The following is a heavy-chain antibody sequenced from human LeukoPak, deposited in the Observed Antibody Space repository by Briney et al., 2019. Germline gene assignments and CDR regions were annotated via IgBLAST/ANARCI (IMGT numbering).Heavy chain of an antibody. CDR1: GYTFTSYD. J-gene: IGHJ4*02. Sequence: ASVKVSCKASGYTFTSYDINWVRQATGQGLEWMGWINPNSGNTGYAQRFQGRVTMTRNTSISTAYMELSSLRSDDTAVYYCARKSNSGSGWFAFDYWGQGTLVTVSS. D-gene: IGHD6-19*01. V-gene: IGHV1-8*01. CDR2: INPNSGNT. CDR3: ARKSNSGSGWFAFDY.